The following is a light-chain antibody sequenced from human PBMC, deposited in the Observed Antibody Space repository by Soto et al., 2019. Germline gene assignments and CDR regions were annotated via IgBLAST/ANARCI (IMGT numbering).Light chain of an antibody. CDR2: EAS. V-gene: IGKV3-11*01. J-gene: IGKJ1*01. CDR3: QQRSDWPLWT. CDR1: QSVSRF. Sequence: EIVLTTSPATLSLSPGERATLSCRASQSVSRFLAWYQQKPGQAPRLLIYEASNRATGIPARFSGSGSGTDFTLTISSLEPEDFAVYYCQQRSDWPLWTFGQGTKVEIK.